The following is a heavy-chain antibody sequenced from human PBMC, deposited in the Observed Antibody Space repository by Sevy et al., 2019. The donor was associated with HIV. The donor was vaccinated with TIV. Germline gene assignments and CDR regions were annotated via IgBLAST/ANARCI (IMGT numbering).Heavy chain of an antibody. D-gene: IGHD6-19*01. CDR2: INYSGTT. J-gene: IGHJ4*02. CDR3: VGPKLTYINGWHYLDY. CDR1: GASISSSGYY. V-gene: IGHV4-39*01. Sequence: SETLSLTCTVSGASISSSGYYWGWIRQPPGKGLEWIASINYSGTTFYNPSLKSRVTISADTSKNQFSLRLSSVTAADSSIYFCVGPKLTYINGWHYLDYGGKGTVVTVSS.